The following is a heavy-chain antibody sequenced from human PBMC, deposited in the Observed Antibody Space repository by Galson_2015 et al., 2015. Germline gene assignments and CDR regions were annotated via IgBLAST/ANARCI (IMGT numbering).Heavy chain of an antibody. CDR2: IYYSGST. J-gene: IGHJ5*02. D-gene: IGHD6-13*01. CDR1: GGSVSSGSYY. Sequence: ETLSLTCTVSGGSVSSGSYYWSWIRQPPGKGQEWIGYIYYSGSTNYNPSLRSRVTISVDTSKNQFSLKLSSVTAADTAVYYCARVFSRGIAAAGTFDPWGQGTLVTVSS. V-gene: IGHV4-61*01. CDR3: ARVFSRGIAAAGTFDP.